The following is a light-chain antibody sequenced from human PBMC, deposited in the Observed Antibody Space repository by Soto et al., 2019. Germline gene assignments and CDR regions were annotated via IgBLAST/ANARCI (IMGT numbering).Light chain of an antibody. J-gene: IGKJ5*01. Sequence: DIQMTQSPSSLSSSVGDRVTITCRASQIIRNFLNWYQYKPGTAPKLLIHATSKLQSGVPSRFSGNGSGTDFTLTISSLQPEDFATYYCQQSYSTPTTTFGQGTRLEFK. CDR3: QQSYSTPTTT. CDR1: QIIRNF. CDR2: ATS. V-gene: IGKV1-39*01.